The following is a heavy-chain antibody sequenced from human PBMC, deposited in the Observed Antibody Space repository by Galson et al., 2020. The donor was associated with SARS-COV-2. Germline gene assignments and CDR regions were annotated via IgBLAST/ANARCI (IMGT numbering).Heavy chain of an antibody. D-gene: IGHD1-26*01. Sequence: PGGSLRLSCAASGFSFNSYGMHWVRQAPGKGLEWVAVISDDGSNKYYTDAVKGRFTISRDNSKNTLYLQMTSRRAEDTAVYYCAKGGEWELLSYFHHWGQGTLVTVSS. CDR1: GFSFNSYG. CDR2: ISDDGSNK. CDR3: AKGGEWELLSYFHH. V-gene: IGHV3-30*18. J-gene: IGHJ1*01.